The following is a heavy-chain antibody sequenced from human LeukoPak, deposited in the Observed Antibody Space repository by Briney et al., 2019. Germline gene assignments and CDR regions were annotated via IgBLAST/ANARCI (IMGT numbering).Heavy chain of an antibody. V-gene: IGHV4-59*01. D-gene: IGHD6-19*01. Sequence: SETLSLTCTVSGGSISSYYWSWIRQPPGKGLEWIGYIYYSGSTNYNPSLKSRVTISVDTSKNQFSLKLSSVTAADTAVYYCVRGRYSSGWFKDKNWFDPWGQGIPVTVSS. CDR2: IYYSGST. CDR3: VRGRYSSGWFKDKNWFDP. J-gene: IGHJ5*02. CDR1: GGSISSYY.